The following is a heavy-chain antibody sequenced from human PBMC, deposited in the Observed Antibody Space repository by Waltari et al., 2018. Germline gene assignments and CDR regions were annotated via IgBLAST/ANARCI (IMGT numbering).Heavy chain of an antibody. Sequence: QVQLVQSGAEVKKPGSSVKVSCKASGGTFSSYAISWVRQAPGQGLEWMGGVIPIFGTANYAQKCQVRVTITADESTSTAYMELSSLRSEDTAVYYCARDLSIAAAGQFDYWGQGTLVTVSS. CDR2: VIPIFGTA. CDR3: ARDLSIAAAGQFDY. CDR1: GGTFSSYA. V-gene: IGHV1-69*01. J-gene: IGHJ4*02. D-gene: IGHD6-13*01.